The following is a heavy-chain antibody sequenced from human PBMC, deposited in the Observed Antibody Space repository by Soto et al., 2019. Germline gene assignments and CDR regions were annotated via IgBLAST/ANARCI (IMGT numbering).Heavy chain of an antibody. CDR1: GFSLSTSGVG. J-gene: IGHJ5*02. Sequence: QITLKESGPTLVKPTQTLTLTCTFSGFSLSTSGVGVGWIRQPPGKALEWLALIYWDDDKRYSPSLKSRLTITKDTSKNQVVLTMTNMDPVDTATYYCXHSEIHXSGXXXEXXWFDPWGQGTLVTVSS. D-gene: IGHD6-19*01. CDR2: IYWDDDK. V-gene: IGHV2-5*02. CDR3: XHSEIHXSGXXXEXXWFDP.